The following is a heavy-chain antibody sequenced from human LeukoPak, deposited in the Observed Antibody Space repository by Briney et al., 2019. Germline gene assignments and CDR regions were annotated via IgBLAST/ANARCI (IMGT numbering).Heavy chain of an antibody. D-gene: IGHD3-3*01. J-gene: IGHJ5*02. CDR2: IYTSGST. CDR1: GGSISSGSYY. Sequence: SQTLSLTCTVSGGSISSGSYYWSWIRQPAGKGLEWIGRIYTSGSTNYNPSLKSRVTISVDTSKNQFSLKLGSVTAADTAVYYCARDGFLESANWFDPWGQGTLVTVSS. V-gene: IGHV4-61*02. CDR3: ARDGFLESANWFDP.